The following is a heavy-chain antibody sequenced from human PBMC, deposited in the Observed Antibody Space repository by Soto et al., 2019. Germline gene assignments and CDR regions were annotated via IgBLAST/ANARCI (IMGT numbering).Heavy chain of an antibody. CDR1: GFTFSSYS. Sequence: GGSLRLSCAASGFTFSSYSMNWVRQAPGKGLEWVSYISSSSSTIYYADSVKGRFTISRDNAKNSLYLQMNSLRDEDTAVYYCVLEWLSERVYWGQGTLVTVSS. J-gene: IGHJ4*02. D-gene: IGHD3-3*01. CDR2: ISSSSSTI. CDR3: VLEWLSERVY. V-gene: IGHV3-48*02.